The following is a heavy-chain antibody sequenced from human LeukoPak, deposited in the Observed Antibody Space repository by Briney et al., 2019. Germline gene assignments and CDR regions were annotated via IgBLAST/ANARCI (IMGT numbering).Heavy chain of an antibody. CDR1: GYTFTSYG. V-gene: IGHV1-18*01. CDR2: ISAYNGNT. Sequence: GASVKVSCKASGYTFTSYGISWVRQAPGQGLEWMGWISAYNGNTNYAQKFQGRVTMTEDTSTDTAYMELSSLRSEDTAVYYCATATSGSYEGHWFDPWGQGTLVTVSS. D-gene: IGHD1-26*01. J-gene: IGHJ5*02. CDR3: ATATSGSYEGHWFDP.